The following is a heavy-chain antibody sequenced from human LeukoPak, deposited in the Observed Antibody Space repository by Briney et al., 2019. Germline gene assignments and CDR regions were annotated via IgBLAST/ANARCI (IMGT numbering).Heavy chain of an antibody. J-gene: IGHJ4*02. CDR1: GFTFSSSD. Sequence: PGGSLRLSCAASGFTFSSSDMHWVRQAPGKGLEWVAVISYDATNKYYADSVKGRFTLSRDNSKNTLYLQTNTLRGEDTAVYYCARLRSPIVGAPQYYFDYWGQGTLVTVSS. V-gene: IGHV3-30*03. CDR3: ARLRSPIVGAPQYYFDY. D-gene: IGHD1-26*01. CDR2: ISYDATNK.